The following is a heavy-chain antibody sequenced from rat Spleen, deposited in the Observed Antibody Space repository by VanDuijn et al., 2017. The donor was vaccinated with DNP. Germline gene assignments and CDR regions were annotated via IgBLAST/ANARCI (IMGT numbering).Heavy chain of an antibody. CDR1: GYSITSNF. CDR3: ARWTRYFDY. D-gene: IGHD1-7*01. CDR2: ISYSGST. Sequence: EVRLQESGPGLVQPSQSLSLTCSVTGYSITSNFWGWIRKFPGNKMEYIGHISYSGSTNYNPSLRSRISITRDTSKNHFFLHLNSVTTEDTATYYCARWTRYFDYWGQGVMVTVSS. J-gene: IGHJ2*01. V-gene: IGHV3-1*01.